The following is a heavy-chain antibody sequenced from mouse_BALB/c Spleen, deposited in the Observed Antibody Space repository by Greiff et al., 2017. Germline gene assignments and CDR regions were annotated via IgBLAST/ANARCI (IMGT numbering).Heavy chain of an antibody. CDR2: INPGSGGT. J-gene: IGHJ2*01. CDR1: GYAFTNYL. Sequence: VKLQQSGAELVRPGTSVKVSCKASGYAFTNYLIEWVKQRPGQGLEWIGVINPGSGGTNYNEKFKGKATLTADKSSSTAYMQLSSLTSDDSAVYFCARSGRAGLLDYWGQGTTLTVSS. CDR3: ARSGRAGLLDY. V-gene: IGHV1-54*01. D-gene: IGHD3-1*01.